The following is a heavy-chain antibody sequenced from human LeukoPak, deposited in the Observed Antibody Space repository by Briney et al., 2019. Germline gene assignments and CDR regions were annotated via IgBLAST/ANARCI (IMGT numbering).Heavy chain of an antibody. J-gene: IGHJ4*02. CDR2: IYPGDSDT. D-gene: IGHD3-3*01. V-gene: IGHV5-51*01. Sequence: ESLKISCKGSGYSFTSYWIGWVRQMPGKGLEWMGIIYPGDSDTRYSPSFQGQVTISADKSISTAYLQWSSLKASDTAMYYCATVQVQNYDFWSGYSYYFDYWGQGTLVTVSS. CDR1: GYSFTSYW. CDR3: ATVQVQNYDFWSGYSYYFDY.